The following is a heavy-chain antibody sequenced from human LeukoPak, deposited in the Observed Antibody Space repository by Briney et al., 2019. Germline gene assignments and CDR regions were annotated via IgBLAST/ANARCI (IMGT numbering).Heavy chain of an antibody. J-gene: IGHJ6*02. CDR1: GGSIGSYY. V-gene: IGHV4-59*01. D-gene: IGHD2-2*02. CDR3: ARVIGYCSSTSCYRVYYGMDV. Sequence: SETLSLTCIVSGGSIGSYYWSWIRQPPGKGLEWIGYIYYSGNTNYNPSLKSRVTILLDTSKNQFSLKLSSVTAADTAAYYCARVIGYCSSTSCYRVYYGMDVWGQGTTVTVSS. CDR2: IYYSGNT.